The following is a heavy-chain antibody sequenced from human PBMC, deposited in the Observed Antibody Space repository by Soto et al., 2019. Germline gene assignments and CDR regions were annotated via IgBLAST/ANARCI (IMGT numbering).Heavy chain of an antibody. CDR1: GFSLSNARMG. J-gene: IGHJ6*02. Sequence: QVTLKESGPVLVKPTETLTLTCTVSGFSLSNARMGVSWIRQPPGKALEWLAHIFSNDEKSYSTSLKSRLTITKDTSKSQVVLTMTNMDPVDTATFYCVRIPRFQFPLVRVYYYGMDVWGQGTTVTVSS. CDR2: IFSNDEK. V-gene: IGHV2-26*01. D-gene: IGHD3-10*01. CDR3: VRIPRFQFPLVRVYYYGMDV.